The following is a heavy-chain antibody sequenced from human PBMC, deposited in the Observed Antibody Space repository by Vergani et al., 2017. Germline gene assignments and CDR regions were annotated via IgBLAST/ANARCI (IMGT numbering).Heavy chain of an antibody. D-gene: IGHD5-24*01. CDR3: ARDQGDGYTDAFDI. CDR1: GGTFSSNS. CDR2: IIPILGIV. V-gene: IGHV1-69*04. J-gene: IGHJ3*02. Sequence: QGQLAQSGAEVKKPGSSVKVSCKASGGTFSSNSISWVRQAPGQGLEWMGRIIPILGIVNYAQKFQGRVTVNADKSTSTAYMELSSLRSEDTAVYYCARDQGDGYTDAFDIWGQGTMVTVSS.